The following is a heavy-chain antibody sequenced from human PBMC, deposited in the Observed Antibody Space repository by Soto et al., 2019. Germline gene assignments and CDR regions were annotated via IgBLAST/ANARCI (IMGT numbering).Heavy chain of an antibody. J-gene: IGHJ4*02. CDR1: GVXFSSYA. CDR2: RSYDGSKK. CDR3: ARDNAPVAGTSRPGY. D-gene: IGHD6-19*01. Sequence: XLRLSCAASGVXFSSYAMHWVSHVTGNGLEWVTLRSYDGSKKFYADSVKGRFTISRDQSKITLYLQMNSMRDDYTAMYYCARDNAPVAGTSRPGYWGQGTLVTVSS. V-gene: IGHV3-30*01.